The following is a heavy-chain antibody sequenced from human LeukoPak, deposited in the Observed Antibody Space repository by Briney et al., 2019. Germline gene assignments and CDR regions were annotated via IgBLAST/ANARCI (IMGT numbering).Heavy chain of an antibody. CDR2: INPSGGST. CDR3: ASGGSYHPHDY. J-gene: IGHJ4*02. D-gene: IGHD1-26*01. V-gene: IGHV1-46*01. Sequence: ASVTVSCRASGYTFTSYYMHWVRQAPGQGLEWMGIINPSGGSTSYAQKFQGRVTMTRDTSTSTVYMELSSLRSEDTAVYYCASGGSYHPHDYWGQGTLVTVSS. CDR1: GYTFTSYY.